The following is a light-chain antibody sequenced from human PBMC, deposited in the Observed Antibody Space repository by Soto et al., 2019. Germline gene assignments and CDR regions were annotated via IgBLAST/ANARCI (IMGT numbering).Light chain of an antibody. CDR3: QQYYSYST. Sequence: AIRMTQSPSLLSASTGDRVTITCRASQGISSYLAWYQQKPGKAPKLLIYAASTLQSGVPSRFSGSGSGTDFTLTISCLQSEDFATYYCQQYYSYSTFGQGTRLEIK. V-gene: IGKV1-8*01. CDR2: AAS. CDR1: QGISSY. J-gene: IGKJ5*01.